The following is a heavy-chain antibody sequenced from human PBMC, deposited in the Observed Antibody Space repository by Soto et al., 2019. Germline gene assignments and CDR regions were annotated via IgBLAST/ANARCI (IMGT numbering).Heavy chain of an antibody. CDR3: ARGYYYGSGSPLFY. CDR1: GGSFSGYY. CDR2: INHSGST. V-gene: IGHV4-34*01. Sequence: SETLSLTCAVYGGSFSGYYWSWIRQPPGKGLEWIGEINHSGSTNYNPSLKSRVTISVDTSKNQFSLKLSSVTAADTAVYYCARGYYYGSGSPLFYWGQGTLVTVSS. J-gene: IGHJ4*02. D-gene: IGHD3-10*01.